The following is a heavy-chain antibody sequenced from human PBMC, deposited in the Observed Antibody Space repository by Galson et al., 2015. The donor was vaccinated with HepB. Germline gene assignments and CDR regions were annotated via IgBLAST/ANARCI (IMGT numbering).Heavy chain of an antibody. V-gene: IGHV3-30-3*01. Sequence: SLRLSCAASGFTFSSYAMHWVRQAPGKGLEWVAVISYDGSNKYYADSVKGRFTISRDNSKNTLYLQMNSLRAEDTAVYYCAREAMKGFLEWLSPFDYWGQGTLVTVSS. D-gene: IGHD3-3*01. CDR1: GFTFSSYA. CDR2: ISYDGSNK. CDR3: AREAMKGFLEWLSPFDY. J-gene: IGHJ4*02.